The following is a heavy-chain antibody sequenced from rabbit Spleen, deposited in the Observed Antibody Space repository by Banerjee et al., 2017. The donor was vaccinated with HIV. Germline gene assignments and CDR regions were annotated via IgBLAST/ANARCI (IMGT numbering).Heavy chain of an antibody. V-gene: IGHV1S40*01. Sequence: QSLEESGGDLVKPGASLTLTCTASGFSFSSRFYMCWVRQAPGKGLEWIACIHSGSSGDTYYASWAKGRFTISRTSSTTVTLRMTSLTAADRATYFCARDLLGVIGWNFYLWGPGTLVTVS. CDR2: IHSGSSGDT. D-gene: IGHD1-1*01. J-gene: IGHJ4*01. CDR3: ARDLLGVIGWNFYL. CDR1: GFSFSSRFY.